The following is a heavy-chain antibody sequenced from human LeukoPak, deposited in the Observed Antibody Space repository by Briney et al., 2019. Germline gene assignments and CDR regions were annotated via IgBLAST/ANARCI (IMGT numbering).Heavy chain of an antibody. D-gene: IGHD4-17*01. Sequence: GGSLRLSCEASEFIFSKYWMSWVRQAPEKGLEWVARINQDGTEKYSVDSVKGRFTISRDNAKDSLYLQINNVKAEDTAVYYCARTSVNSLWDDAFDIWGQGTMVTVSS. CDR2: INQDGTEK. J-gene: IGHJ3*02. V-gene: IGHV3-7*05. CDR3: ARTSVNSLWDDAFDI. CDR1: EFIFSKYW.